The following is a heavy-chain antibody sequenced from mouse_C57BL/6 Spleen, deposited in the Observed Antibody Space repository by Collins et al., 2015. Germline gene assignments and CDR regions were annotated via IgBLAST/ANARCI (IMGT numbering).Heavy chain of an antibody. J-gene: IGHJ4*01. CDR3: ARSFGSNYVDYYALDH. D-gene: IGHD1-1*01. Sequence: QVQLQQSGAELVKPGASVKISCKASGYTFSSYWMNWVKQRPGKGLEWIGQIYPGDGDTNYNGMFKGKATLTADKSSSTAYMQLSSLTSEDSAVYFCARSFGSNYVDYYALDHWGQGTSVTVSS. CDR2: IYPGDGDT. V-gene: IGHV1-80*01. CDR1: GYTFSSYW.